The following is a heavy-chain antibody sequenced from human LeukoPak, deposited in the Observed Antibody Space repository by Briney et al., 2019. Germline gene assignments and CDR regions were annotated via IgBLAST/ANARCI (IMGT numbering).Heavy chain of an antibody. V-gene: IGHV3-7*01. J-gene: IGHJ4*02. CDR3: ARDRGSYCSGGSCHFFDY. D-gene: IGHD2-15*01. CDR1: GFTFRSYW. CDR2: IKQDGSEK. Sequence: GGSLRLSCATSGFTFRSYWMSWVRQAPGKGLEWVANIKQDGSEKYYVDSVKGRFTISRDNAENSLYLQMNSLRAEDTAVYYCARDRGSYCSGGSCHFFDYWGQGTLVTVSS.